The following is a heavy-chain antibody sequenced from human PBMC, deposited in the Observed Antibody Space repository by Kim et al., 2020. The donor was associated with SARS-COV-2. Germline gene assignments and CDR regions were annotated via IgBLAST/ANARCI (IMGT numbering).Heavy chain of an antibody. V-gene: IGHV1-69*13. D-gene: IGHD6-6*01. CDR2: IIPIFGTA. Sequence: SVKVSCKASGGTFSSYAISWVRQAPGQGLEWMGGIIPIFGTANYAQKFQGRVTITADESTSTAYMELSSLRSEDTAVYYCASLGGPIAARTFSNGMDVWGQGTTVTVSS. J-gene: IGHJ6*02. CDR3: ASLGGPIAARTFSNGMDV. CDR1: GGTFSSYA.